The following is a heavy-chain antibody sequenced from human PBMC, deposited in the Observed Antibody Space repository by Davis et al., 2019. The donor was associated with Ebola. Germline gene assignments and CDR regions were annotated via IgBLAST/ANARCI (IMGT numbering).Heavy chain of an antibody. CDR1: GGSFSGYY. CDR3: ARAGWTVPYYYYYYGMDV. D-gene: IGHD3/OR15-3a*01. V-gene: IGHV4-34*01. J-gene: IGHJ6*02. CDR2: INHSGST. Sequence: SETLSLTCAVYGGSFSGYYWSWIRQPPGKGLEWIGEINHSGSTNYNPSLKSRVTISVETSKNQFSLKLSSVTAADTAVYYCARAGWTVPYYYYYYGMDVWGQGTTVTVSS.